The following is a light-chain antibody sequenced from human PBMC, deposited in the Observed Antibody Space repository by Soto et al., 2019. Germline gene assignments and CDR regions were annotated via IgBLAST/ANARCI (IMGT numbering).Light chain of an antibody. CDR1: QSVSSN. CDR3: QQYNNWPRT. Sequence: EILMTQSPATLSVSPGERATLSCRASQSVSSNLAWYQQKPGQAPRLLIYGASTRATGVAARFSGSGSGTEFTLTISSLQSEDSAVYYCQQYNNWPRTFGQGTKVEIK. V-gene: IGKV3-15*01. CDR2: GAS. J-gene: IGKJ2*01.